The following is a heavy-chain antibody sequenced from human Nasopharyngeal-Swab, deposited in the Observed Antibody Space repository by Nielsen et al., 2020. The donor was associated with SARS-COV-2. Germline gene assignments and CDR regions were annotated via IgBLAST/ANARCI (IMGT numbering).Heavy chain of an antibody. D-gene: IGHD3-10*01. V-gene: IGHV5-51*01. J-gene: IGHJ5*02. CDR3: ARARPVYYYGSGSYFDGWGWFDP. CDR2: IYSGDSDT. Sequence: GNGVGWMWIIYSGDSDTRYSPSFQGQGTISADKSISTAYLQWSSLKASDTAMYYCARARPVYYYGSGSYFDGWGWFDPWGQGTLVTVSS.